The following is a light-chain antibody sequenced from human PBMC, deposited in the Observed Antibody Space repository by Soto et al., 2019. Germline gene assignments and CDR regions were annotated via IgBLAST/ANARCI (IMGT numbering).Light chain of an antibody. V-gene: IGKV1-5*03. CDR1: QSITTW. Sequence: DIQMTQSPSTLSASVGDRVAITCRASQSITTWLAWYQHKPGKAPKLLIYKASSLQSGVPSRFSGSGSGTEFTLTISSLQPDDFATYYCQQYNTYSRTLGQGTKVDI. J-gene: IGKJ1*01. CDR2: KAS. CDR3: QQYNTYSRT.